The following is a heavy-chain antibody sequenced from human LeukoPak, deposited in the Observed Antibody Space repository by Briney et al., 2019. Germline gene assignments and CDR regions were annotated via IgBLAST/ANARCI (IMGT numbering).Heavy chain of an antibody. CDR2: INPSDGST. J-gene: IGHJ4*02. D-gene: IGHD2-15*01. V-gene: IGHV1-46*01. CDR1: GDSLTKYY. Sequence: ASVKVSCKASGDSLTKYYIHWVRQAPGQGLEWMGIINPSDGSTTYTQKFQARVTMTTDTSTSTVNMELSSLRSEDTAVYYCAPSVRSGGSYYFDYWGQGTLVTASS. CDR3: APSVRSGGSYYFDY.